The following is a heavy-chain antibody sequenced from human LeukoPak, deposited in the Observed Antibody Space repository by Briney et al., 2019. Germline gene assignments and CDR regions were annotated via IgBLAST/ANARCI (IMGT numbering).Heavy chain of an antibody. J-gene: IGHJ4*02. Sequence: WASVKVSCEASGYTFTSYGISWVRQAPGQGLEWMGWISAYNGNTNYAQKLQGRVTMTTDTSTSTAYMELRSLRSDDTAVYYCARVASSHNVDYWGQGTLVTVSS. D-gene: IGHD1-1*01. CDR2: ISAYNGNT. V-gene: IGHV1-18*01. CDR3: ARVASSHNVDY. CDR1: GYTFTSYG.